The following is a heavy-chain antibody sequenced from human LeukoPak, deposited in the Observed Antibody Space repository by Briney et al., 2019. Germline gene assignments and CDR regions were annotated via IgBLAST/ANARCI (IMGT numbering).Heavy chain of an antibody. J-gene: IGHJ6*02. V-gene: IGHV4-59*12. CDR2: IFYSGST. D-gene: IGHD2-2*01. CDR1: GGSISSFY. Sequence: PSETLSLTCTVSGGSISSFYWSWIRQSPGKGLEWIGYIFYSGSTNYNPSLKSRVTISVDTSKNQFSLKLSSVTAADTAVYYCARADVRVPAARYYYYYGMDVWGQGTTVTVSS. CDR3: ARADVRVPAARYYYYYGMDV.